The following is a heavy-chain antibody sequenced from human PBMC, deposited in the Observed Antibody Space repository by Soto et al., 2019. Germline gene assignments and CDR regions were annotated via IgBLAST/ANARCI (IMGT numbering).Heavy chain of an antibody. D-gene: IGHD6-19*01. CDR2: IWYDGSNT. CDR1: GFTFSSYG. V-gene: IGHV3-33*01. CDR3: ARDCAGYSSGWYQRGGFDY. J-gene: IGHJ4*02. Sequence: QVQLVESGGGVVQPGRSLRLSCAASGFTFSSYGMHWVRQAPGKGLEGVAVIWYDGSNTYYADAVKGRFTISIDNSKNTLYLQMNSLRAEDTAVYYCARDCAGYSSGWYQRGGFDYWGQGTLVTVSS.